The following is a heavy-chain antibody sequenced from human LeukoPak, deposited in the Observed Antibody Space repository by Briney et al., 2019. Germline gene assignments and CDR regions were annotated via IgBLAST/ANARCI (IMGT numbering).Heavy chain of an antibody. V-gene: IGHV3-7*01. CDR2: IKQDGSEK. CDR1: GFTFSSYW. D-gene: IGHD4-17*01. Sequence: PGGSLRLSCAASGFTFSSYWMSWVRQAPGKGLEWVANIKQDGSEKYYVDSVKGRFTISRDNAKNSLYLQMNSLRAEDTAVYYCASWVVGTTVTTSYFDYWGQGTLVTVSS. J-gene: IGHJ4*02. CDR3: ASWVVGTTVTTSYFDY.